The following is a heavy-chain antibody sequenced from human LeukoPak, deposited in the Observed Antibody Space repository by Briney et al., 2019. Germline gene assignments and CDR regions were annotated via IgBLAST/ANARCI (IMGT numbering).Heavy chain of an antibody. CDR2: IYPGASDT. CDR1: GYSLTSYW. Sequence: GESLKISCKGSGYSLTSYWMGLVRQMPGKGLEWMGIIYPGASDTRYSPSFQGQVTISADKSISTAYLQWSSLQASDTAIYYFARLQLGRGFVDYWGQGTLVTVSS. V-gene: IGHV5-51*01. D-gene: IGHD6-6*01. J-gene: IGHJ4*02. CDR3: ARLQLGRGFVDY.